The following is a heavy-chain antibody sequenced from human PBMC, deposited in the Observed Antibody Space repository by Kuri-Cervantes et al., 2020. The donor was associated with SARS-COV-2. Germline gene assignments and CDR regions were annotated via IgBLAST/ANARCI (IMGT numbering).Heavy chain of an antibody. J-gene: IGHJ6*02. V-gene: IGHV3-23*01. CDR2: ISGSGGST. CDR1: GFTFSTYW. CDR3: AKGSLGDLMSWGYYYYYGMDV. D-gene: IGHD3-16*01. Sequence: GESLKISCAASGFTFSTYWMSWVRQAPGKGLEWVSAISGSGGSTYYADSVKGRFTISRDNSKNTLYLQMNSLRAEDTAVYYCAKGSLGDLMSWGYYYYYGMDVWGQGTTVTVSS.